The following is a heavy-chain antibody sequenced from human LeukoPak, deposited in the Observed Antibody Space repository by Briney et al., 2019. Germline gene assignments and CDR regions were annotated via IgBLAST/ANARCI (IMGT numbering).Heavy chain of an antibody. CDR2: ISDDGRKE. D-gene: IGHD2-15*01. V-gene: IGHV3-30-3*02. J-gene: IGHJ4*02. CDR1: GFTFRRYD. Sequence: PGGSLRLSCVASGFTFRRYDMHWVRQAQGKGLQWVAAISDDGRKEIYADSVRGRFTISRDNSKNTLYLQMNSLRAEDTAIYYCAKSGLNRFDYWGQGTLVTVSS. CDR3: AKSGLNRFDY.